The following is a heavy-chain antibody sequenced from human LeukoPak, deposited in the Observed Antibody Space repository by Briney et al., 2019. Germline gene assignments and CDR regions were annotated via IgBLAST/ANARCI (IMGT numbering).Heavy chain of an antibody. Sequence: GGSLRLPCATSGFTLSSYNMNWVRQAPGKGLEWVSYISSRGSSIQYADSVKGRFAISRDNAKNSLYLQMDSLRDDDTAVYYCARVITDAFDIWGQGTMVTVSS. CDR1: GFTLSSYN. V-gene: IGHV3-48*02. J-gene: IGHJ3*02. CDR2: ISSRGSSI. D-gene: IGHD1-14*01. CDR3: ARVITDAFDI.